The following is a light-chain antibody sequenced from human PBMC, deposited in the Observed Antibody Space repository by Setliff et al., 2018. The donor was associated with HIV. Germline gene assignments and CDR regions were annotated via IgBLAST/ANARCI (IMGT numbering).Light chain of an antibody. V-gene: IGLV2-11*01. CDR3: CSYAGKFTWV. J-gene: IGLJ3*02. CDR1: SSDVGGYNH. CDR2: DAN. Sequence: QSVLTQPRSVSGSPGQSVTISCTGTSSDVGGYNHVSWYQQHPGKAPKLIIYDANKRPSGVPDRFSASKSGNTASLTISGLQAEDEADYYCSYAGKFTWVLGGGTKVTVL.